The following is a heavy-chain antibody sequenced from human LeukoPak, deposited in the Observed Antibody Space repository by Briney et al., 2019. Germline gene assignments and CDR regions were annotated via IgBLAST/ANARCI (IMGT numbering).Heavy chain of an antibody. D-gene: IGHD6-19*01. V-gene: IGHV3-74*01. Sequence: GGSLRLSCAASGFTFSSYWMHWVRQAPGKGLVWVSSINTDGSSTNCADSVKGRFTISRDNAKNTLYLQMNGLRADDTAVYYCARGYSSGWFFFDNWGQGTPVTVSS. CDR1: GFTFSSYW. CDR2: INTDGSST. CDR3: ARGYSSGWFFFDN. J-gene: IGHJ4*02.